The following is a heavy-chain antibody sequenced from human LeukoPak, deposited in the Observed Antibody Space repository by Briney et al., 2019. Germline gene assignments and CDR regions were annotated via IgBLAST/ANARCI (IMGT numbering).Heavy chain of an antibody. V-gene: IGHV4-59*01. CDR1: GGSIRSYY. J-gene: IGHJ5*02. CDR2: ISYSGST. CDR3: AREGTAGTNLNWFDP. D-gene: IGHD1-1*01. Sequence: SETLSLTCTVSGGSIRSYYWSWIRQPPGKGLEWIWYISYSGSTNFNPSLKSRVTISVDTSKNQFSLKLSSVTAADTAVYYCAREGTAGTNLNWFDPWGQGTLVTVSS.